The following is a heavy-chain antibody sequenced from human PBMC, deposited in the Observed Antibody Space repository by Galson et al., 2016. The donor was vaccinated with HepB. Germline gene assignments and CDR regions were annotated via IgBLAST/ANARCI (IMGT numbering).Heavy chain of an antibody. CDR1: GFTFRSYG. CDR3: AKDRWFGELLPTGMFGF. D-gene: IGHD3-10*01. V-gene: IGHV3-30*18. CDR2: ILYNEDKT. Sequence: SLRLSCAASGFTFRSYGMHWVRQAPGKGLEWVALILYNEDKTYYSDSVKGRFTISRDQSKNTLYLQMNSLRPEDTAVYYCAKDRWFGELLPTGMFGFWGQGTPVTVSS. J-gene: IGHJ4*02.